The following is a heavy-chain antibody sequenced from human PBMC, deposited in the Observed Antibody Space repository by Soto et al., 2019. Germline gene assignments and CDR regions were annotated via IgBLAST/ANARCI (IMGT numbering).Heavy chain of an antibody. Sequence: GGSLRLSCAASGFTFSDHYMDWVRQAPGKGLEWVGRTRNKANSFTTEYAASVKGRFTISRDDSKNSLYLQMNSLKTEDTAVYYCARVVGRRTYYDFWSGQRSAYYYYGMDVWGQGTTVTVSS. V-gene: IGHV3-72*01. CDR1: GFTFSDHY. CDR3: ARVVGRRTYYDFWSGQRSAYYYYGMDV. CDR2: TRNKANSFTT. D-gene: IGHD3-3*01. J-gene: IGHJ6*02.